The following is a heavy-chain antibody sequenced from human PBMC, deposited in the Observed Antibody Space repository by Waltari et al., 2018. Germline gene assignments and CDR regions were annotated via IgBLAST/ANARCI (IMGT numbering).Heavy chain of an antibody. V-gene: IGHV3-48*04. J-gene: IGHJ4*02. CDR2: ISGSSRTI. D-gene: IGHD2-15*01. CDR3: ARDKTPVDY. CDR1: GFIFSTYS. Sequence: EVQLVESGGGLVQPGGYLRLSCAASGFIFSTYSMNWVRQAPGKGLEWLSYISGSSRTIYYAGSVKGRFTISRDNAKNSLYLHMNSLRAEDTAIYYCARDKTPVDYRGQGTLVTVSS.